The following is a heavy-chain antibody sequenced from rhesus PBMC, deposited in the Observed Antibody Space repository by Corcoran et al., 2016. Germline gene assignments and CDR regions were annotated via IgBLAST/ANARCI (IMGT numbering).Heavy chain of an antibody. J-gene: IGHJ4*01. Sequence: QVQLQESGPGLVKPSETLSLSCAVAGASVSSFWWTWIRLPPGKGLEWIGAINPSGATTYSNPSLKSRVTFSKDASKNEVLLRLNSVTAADTAVYFCARDGAGWLGFDFWGQGVLVTVSS. CDR1: GASVSSFW. V-gene: IGHV4-80*01. CDR3: ARDGAGWLGFDF. CDR2: INPSGATT. D-gene: IGHD6-31*01.